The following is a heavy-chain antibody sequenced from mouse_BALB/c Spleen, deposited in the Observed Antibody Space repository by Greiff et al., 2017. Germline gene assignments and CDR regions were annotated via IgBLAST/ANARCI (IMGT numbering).Heavy chain of an antibody. Sequence: EVQLVESGGGLVKPGGSLKLSCAASGFTFSSYAMSWVRQTPEKRLEWVASISSGGSTYYPDSVKGRFTISRDNARNILYLQMSSLRSEDTAMYYCARGSLITTNSGAMDYWGQGTSVTVSS. D-gene: IGHD1-2*01. CDR3: ARGSLITTNSGAMDY. V-gene: IGHV5-6-5*01. CDR2: ISSGGST. CDR1: GFTFSSYA. J-gene: IGHJ4*01.